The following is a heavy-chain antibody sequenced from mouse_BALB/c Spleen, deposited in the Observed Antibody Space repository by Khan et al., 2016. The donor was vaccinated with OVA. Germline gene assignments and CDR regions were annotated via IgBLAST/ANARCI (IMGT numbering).Heavy chain of an antibody. Sequence: VQLQESGAELAKPGASVKMSCTASGYTFTTYWMHWIKQRPGKGLEWMGYINPTTGYTKYNQNFKDKATLTSDKSSSTAYMQLNSLTSESAAVYYCARRGLYDTLAYWGQGTLVTVTA. CDR3: ARRGLYDTLAY. CDR2: INPTTGYT. V-gene: IGHV1-7*01. D-gene: IGHD2-3*01. CDR1: GYTFTTYW. J-gene: IGHJ3*01.